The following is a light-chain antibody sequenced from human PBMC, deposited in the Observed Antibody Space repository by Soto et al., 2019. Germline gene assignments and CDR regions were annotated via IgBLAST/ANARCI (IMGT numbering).Light chain of an antibody. CDR1: QDISNY. V-gene: IGKV1-17*01. Sequence: DIQMTQSPSSLSASVGDRVTITCRASQDISNYLNWYQQKPGKAPKLLIYDASNLETGVPSRFSGSGSGTEFTLTISSLQPEDFATYYCQQLNSYPRTFGQGTKVDIK. J-gene: IGKJ1*01. CDR3: QQLNSYPRT. CDR2: DAS.